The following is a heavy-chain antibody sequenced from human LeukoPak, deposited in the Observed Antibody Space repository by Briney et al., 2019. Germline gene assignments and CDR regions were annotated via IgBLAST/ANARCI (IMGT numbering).Heavy chain of an antibody. CDR3: ARDGGSSWYFDY. Sequence: GGTLRLSCAASGFTFSNYGMSWVRQAPGKGLEWVSAISGSADNTYYADSVKGRFTISRDNSKNTLYLQMSSLRAEDTAVYYCARDGGSSWYFDYWGQGTLVTVSS. CDR2: ISGSADNT. J-gene: IGHJ4*02. D-gene: IGHD6-13*01. V-gene: IGHV3-23*01. CDR1: GFTFSNYG.